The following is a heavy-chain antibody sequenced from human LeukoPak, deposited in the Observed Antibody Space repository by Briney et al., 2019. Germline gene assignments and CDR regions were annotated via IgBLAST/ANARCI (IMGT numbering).Heavy chain of an antibody. D-gene: IGHD3/OR15-3a*01. J-gene: IGHJ5*02. CDR2: INAGNGNT. CDR3: ARGKSDYWFDP. Sequence: ASVKVSCKASGDTFTSYAMHWVRQAPGQRLEWMGWINAGNGNTKYSQKFQGRVTMTRNTSISTAYMELSSLRSEDTAVYYCARGKSDYWFDPWGQGTLVTVSS. V-gene: IGHV1-3*01. CDR1: GDTFTSYA.